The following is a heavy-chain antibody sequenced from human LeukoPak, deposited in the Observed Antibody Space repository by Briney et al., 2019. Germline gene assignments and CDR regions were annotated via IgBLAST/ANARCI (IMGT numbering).Heavy chain of an antibody. J-gene: IGHJ3*02. V-gene: IGHV3-49*04. CDR2: IRSKAYGGTT. D-gene: IGHD3-22*01. CDR3: TRAGYYYDSRDAFDI. CDR1: GFTFGDYA. Sequence: PGRSLRLSCTASGFTFGDYAMSWVRQAPGKGLEWVGFIRSKAYGGTTEYAASVKGRFTISRDDSKSIAYLQMNSLKTEDTAVYYCTRAGYYYDSRDAFDIWGQGTMVTVSS.